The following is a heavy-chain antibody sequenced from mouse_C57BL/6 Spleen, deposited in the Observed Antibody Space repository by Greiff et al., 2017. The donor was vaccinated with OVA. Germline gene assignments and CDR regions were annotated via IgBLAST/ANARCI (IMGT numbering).Heavy chain of an antibody. J-gene: IGHJ1*03. CDR3: ARGGYGSSYVWYFDV. V-gene: IGHV5-16*01. CDR1: GFTFSDYY. D-gene: IGHD1-1*01. CDR2: INYDGSST. Sequence: DVHLVESEGGLVQPGSSMKLSCTASGFTFSDYYMAWVRQVPEKGLEWVANINYDGSSTYYLDSLKSRFIISRDNAKNILYLQMSSLKSEDTATYYGARGGYGSSYVWYFDVWGTGTTVTVSS.